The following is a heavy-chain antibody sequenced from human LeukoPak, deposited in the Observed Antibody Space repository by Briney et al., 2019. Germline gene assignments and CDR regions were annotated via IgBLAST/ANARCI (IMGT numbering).Heavy chain of an antibody. V-gene: IGHV1-69*06. CDR3: ARVLAVAGFDY. CDR1: GGTFSSYA. J-gene: IGHJ4*02. CDR2: IIPIFGTA. Sequence: SVKVSCKASGGTFSSYAISWVRQAPGQGLEWMGGIIPIFGTANYAQKFQGRVTITADKPTSTAYMELSSLRSEDTAVYYCARVLAVAGFDYWGQGTLVTVSS. D-gene: IGHD6-19*01.